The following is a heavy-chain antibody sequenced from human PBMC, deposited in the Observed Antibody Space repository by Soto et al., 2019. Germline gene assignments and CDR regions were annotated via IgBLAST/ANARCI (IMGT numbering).Heavy chain of an antibody. J-gene: IGHJ4*02. CDR3: ARAPPRLGS. CDR2: ISPIGDTT. CDR1: GYPFNTYY. Sequence: QVQLVQSGAEVKKPGTSVKVSCKASGYPFNTYYMNWVRQAPGQGLEWLGVISPIGDTTTYAQKFQGRITVTRDTSTSTVYMELSSLTSEDTAVYYCARAPPRLGSWGQGTLVTVSS. D-gene: IGHD3-9*01. V-gene: IGHV1-46*02.